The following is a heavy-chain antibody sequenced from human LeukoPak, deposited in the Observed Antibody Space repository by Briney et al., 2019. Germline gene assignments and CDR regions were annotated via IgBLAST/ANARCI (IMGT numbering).Heavy chain of an antibody. V-gene: IGHV1-69*04. CDR1: GGTFSSYA. J-gene: IGHJ6*02. Sequence: ASVKVSCKASGGTFSSYAISWVRQAPGQGLEWMGRIIPIFGIANYAQKFQGRVTITADKSTGTAYMELSSLRSEDTAVYYCARSMATSYYYYYGMDVWGQGTTVTVSS. D-gene: IGHD5-24*01. CDR3: ARSMATSYYYYYGMDV. CDR2: IIPIFGIA.